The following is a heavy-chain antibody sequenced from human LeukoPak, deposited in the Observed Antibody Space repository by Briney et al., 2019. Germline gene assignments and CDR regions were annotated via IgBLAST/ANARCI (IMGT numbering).Heavy chain of an antibody. CDR2: IYYSGNN. V-gene: IGHV4-59*01. CDR1: GGSISSYY. D-gene: IGHD3-10*01. CDR3: ARGGSTPFDY. J-gene: IGHJ4*02. Sequence: SETLSLTCTVSGGSISSYYWSWLRQPPGKGLEWIGYIYYSGNNNYNPSLKSRATISVDTSKNQFSLKLSSVTAADTAVYYCARGGSTPFDYWGQGTLVTVSS.